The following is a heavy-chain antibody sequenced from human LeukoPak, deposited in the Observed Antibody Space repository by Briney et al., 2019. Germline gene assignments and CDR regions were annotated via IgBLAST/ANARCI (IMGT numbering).Heavy chain of an antibody. CDR2: IYYSGST. CDR1: GGSISSSRYY. D-gene: IGHD3-22*01. V-gene: IGHV4-39*01. CDR3: TCGYYSRGDY. J-gene: IGHJ4*02. Sequence: PSETLSLTCTVSGGSISSSRYYWGWIRQPPGKGLEWIGTIYYSGSTYYNPSLKSRVTISVDTSKNQFSLKLSSVTAADTAVYYCTCGYYSRGDYWGQGTLVTVSS.